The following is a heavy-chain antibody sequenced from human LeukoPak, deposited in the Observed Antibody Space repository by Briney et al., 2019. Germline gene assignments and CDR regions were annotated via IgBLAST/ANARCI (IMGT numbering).Heavy chain of an antibody. CDR1: GGSISSGGYY. V-gene: IGHV4-31*03. J-gene: IGHJ4*02. D-gene: IGHD3-3*01. CDR3: ARQETTYGNRFLEWLPFYFDY. Sequence: PSQTLSLTCTVSGGSISSGGYYWSWIRQHPGKGLEWIGYIYYSGSTYYNPSLKSRVTISVDTSKNQFSLKLSSVTAADTAVYYCARQETTYGNRFLEWLPFYFDYWGQGTLVTVSS. CDR2: IYYSGST.